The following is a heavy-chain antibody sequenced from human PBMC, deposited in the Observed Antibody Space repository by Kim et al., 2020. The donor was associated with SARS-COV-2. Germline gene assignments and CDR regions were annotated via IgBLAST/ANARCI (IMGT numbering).Heavy chain of an antibody. J-gene: IGHJ4*02. CDR3: ARGFSADY. V-gene: IGHV3-74*01. CDR1: GFAFSSTW. D-gene: IGHD1-26*01. CDR2: IGTDGSST. Sequence: GGSLRLSCTASGFAFSSTWMYWVRQVPGKGLVFVSRIGTDGSSTSYADSVKGRFTVSRDNAKNTLYLQMNNLGAEDTAVYCCARGFSADYWGQGTLVTVSS.